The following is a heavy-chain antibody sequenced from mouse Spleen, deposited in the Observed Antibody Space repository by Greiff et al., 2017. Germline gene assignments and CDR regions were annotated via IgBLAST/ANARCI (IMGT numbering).Heavy chain of an antibody. CDR3: AREGLVRGAMDY. V-gene: IGHV5-4*02. D-gene: IGHD2-10*02. CDR1: GFTFSDYY. CDR2: ISDGGSYT. J-gene: IGHJ4*01. Sequence: EVQLVESGGGLVKPGGSLKLSCAASGFTFSDYYMYWVRQTPEKRLEWVATISDGGSYTYYPDSVKGRFTISRDNAKNNLYLQMSSLKSEDTAMYYCAREGLVRGAMDYWGQGTSVTVSS.